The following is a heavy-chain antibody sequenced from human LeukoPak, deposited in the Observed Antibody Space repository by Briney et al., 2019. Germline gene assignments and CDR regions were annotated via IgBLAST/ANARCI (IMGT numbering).Heavy chain of an antibody. CDR1: GGSVSSSNW. V-gene: IGHV4-4*02. CDR3: ARGGSWYLSF. J-gene: IGHJ4*02. Sequence: SGTLSLTCAVSGGSVSSSNWWSWVRQPPGKGLEWTGEISYSGSTNYNPSLKSRVTVSVDKSKNQLSLELSSVTAADTAVYYCARGGSWYLSFWGQGTLVTVSS. D-gene: IGHD6-13*01. CDR2: ISYSGST.